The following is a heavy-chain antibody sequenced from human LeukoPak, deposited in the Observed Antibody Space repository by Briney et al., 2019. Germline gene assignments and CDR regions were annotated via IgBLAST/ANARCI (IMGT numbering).Heavy chain of an antibody. Sequence: SETLSFTCTVSGVSISSGGYYWRWIRQHPGKGLEWIGYIYYSGSTYYNPSLKSLVTISVDTSKNQFSLKLISVTAADTAVYYCARARVSSGWYMYYFDYWGQGTLVTVSS. V-gene: IGHV4-31*01. CDR2: IYYSGST. D-gene: IGHD6-19*01. J-gene: IGHJ4*02. CDR1: GVSISSGGYY. CDR3: ARARVSSGWYMYYFDY.